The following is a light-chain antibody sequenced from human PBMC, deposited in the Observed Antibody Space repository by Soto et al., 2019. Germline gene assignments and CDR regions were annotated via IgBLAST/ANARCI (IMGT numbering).Light chain of an antibody. CDR2: YDS. Sequence: SYELTQPPSVSEAPGKTARITWGGTNIGSKSAHWYQQKPGQAPVLVIYYDSDRPSGIPERFSGSNSGNTATLTISRVEAGDEADYYCQVWDSSSDHVVFGGGTKLTVL. J-gene: IGLJ2*01. CDR3: QVWDSSSDHVV. V-gene: IGLV3-21*04. CDR1: NIGSKS.